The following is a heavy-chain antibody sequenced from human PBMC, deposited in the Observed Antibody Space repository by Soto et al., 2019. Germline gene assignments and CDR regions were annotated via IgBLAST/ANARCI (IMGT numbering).Heavy chain of an antibody. D-gene: IGHD3-22*01. Sequence: GGSLRLSCAASGFTVSSNYMSWVRQAPGKGLEWVSVIYSGGSTYYADSVKGRFTISRDNSKNTLYLQMNSLRAEDTAVYYCARAGYYDSSGYLGPGGMDVWGQGTTVTVSS. CDR2: IYSGGST. V-gene: IGHV3-53*01. J-gene: IGHJ6*02. CDR3: ARAGYYDSSGYLGPGGMDV. CDR1: GFTVSSNY.